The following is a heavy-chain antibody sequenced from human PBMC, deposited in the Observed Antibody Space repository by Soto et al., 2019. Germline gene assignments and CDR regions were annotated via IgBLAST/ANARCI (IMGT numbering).Heavy chain of an antibody. V-gene: IGHV4-34*01. J-gene: IGHJ4*02. CDR3: ARGIWSGYYSGEFDY. CDR1: GGSSSGYY. D-gene: IGHD3-3*01. Sequence: SETLSLTCAVYGGSSSGYYWSWIRQPPGKGLEWIGEINHSGSTNYNPSLKSRVTISVDTSKNQFSLKLSSVTAADTAVYYCARGIWSGYYSGEFDYWGQGTLVTVSS. CDR2: INHSGST.